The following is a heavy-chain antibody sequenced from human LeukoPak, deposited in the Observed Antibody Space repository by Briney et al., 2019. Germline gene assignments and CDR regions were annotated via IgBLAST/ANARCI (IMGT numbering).Heavy chain of an antibody. CDR1: GGSISSYY. CDR2: IYYSGST. V-gene: IGHV4-59*12. Sequence: SETLSLTCTVSGGSISSYYWSWLRQPPGKGLEWIGYIYYSGSTNYNPSPKSRVTISVDTSKNQFSLKLSSVTAADTAVYYCARGSVTTSLTFDYWGQGTLVTVSS. J-gene: IGHJ4*02. CDR3: ARGSVTTSLTFDY. D-gene: IGHD4-17*01.